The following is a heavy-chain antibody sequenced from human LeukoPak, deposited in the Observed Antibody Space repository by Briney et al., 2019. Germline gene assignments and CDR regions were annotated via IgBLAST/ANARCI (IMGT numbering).Heavy chain of an antibody. Sequence: SGGSLRLSCAASGFTVSSNYMSWVRQAPGKGLKWVSVIYSGGSTYYADSVKGRFTISRDNSKNTLYLQMNSLRAEDTAVYYCARGPVRGVIQLWGQGTLVTVSS. V-gene: IGHV3-53*01. D-gene: IGHD3-10*01. CDR3: ARGPVRGVIQL. CDR2: IYSGGST. CDR1: GFTVSSNY. J-gene: IGHJ4*02.